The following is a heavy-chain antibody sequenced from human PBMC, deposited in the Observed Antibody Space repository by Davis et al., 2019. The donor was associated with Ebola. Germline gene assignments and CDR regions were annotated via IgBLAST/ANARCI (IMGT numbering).Heavy chain of an antibody. V-gene: IGHV4-59*01. Sequence: PSETLSLTCTVSGGSISSYYWSWIRQPPGKGLEWIGYIYYSGSTNYNPSLKSRVTISVDTSKNQFSLKLSSVTAADTAVYYCARFDRYSSWFDPWGQGTLVTVSS. CDR2: IYYSGST. CDR1: GGSISSYY. D-gene: IGHD6-13*01. J-gene: IGHJ5*02. CDR3: ARFDRYSSWFDP.